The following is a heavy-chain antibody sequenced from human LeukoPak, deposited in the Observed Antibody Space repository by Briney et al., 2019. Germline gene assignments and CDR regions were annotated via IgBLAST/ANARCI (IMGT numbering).Heavy chain of an antibody. CDR3: ASLYYYGSGSYRAFDI. Sequence: SETLSLTCTVSGGSISSSSYYWGWIRQPPGKGLEWIGSIYYSGSTYYNPSLKSRVTISVDTSKNQFSLKLSSVTAADTAVYYCASLYYYGSGSYRAFDIWGQGTVVTVSS. J-gene: IGHJ3*02. CDR2: IYYSGST. CDR1: GGSISSSSYY. V-gene: IGHV4-39*01. D-gene: IGHD3-10*01.